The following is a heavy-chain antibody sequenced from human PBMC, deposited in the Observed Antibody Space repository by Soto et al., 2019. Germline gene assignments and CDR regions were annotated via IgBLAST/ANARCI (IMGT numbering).Heavy chain of an antibody. J-gene: IGHJ3*02. Sequence: GGSLRLSCAASGFTFSSYGMHWVRQSPGKGLVWVAVMSYDGRHIHYADSVRGRFTISRDNFRNTLNLQMNSLRDEDTAVYYCAKEHAIGWGAFDMWGQGTTVTVSS. CDR3: AKEHAIGWGAFDM. D-gene: IGHD2-2*03. V-gene: IGHV3-30*18. CDR2: MSYDGRHI. CDR1: GFTFSSYG.